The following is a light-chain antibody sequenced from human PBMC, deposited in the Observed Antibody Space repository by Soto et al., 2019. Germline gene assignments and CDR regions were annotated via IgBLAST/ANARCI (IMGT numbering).Light chain of an antibody. CDR3: CSYAGSYTLV. CDR1: SSDVGGYNY. J-gene: IGLJ1*01. CDR2: DVK. Sequence: QSALTQPRSVSGSPGQSVTISCTGTSSDVGGYNYVSWYQQYPGKAPKVMIYDVKTRPSGVPDRFSGSKSGNTASLTISGLQAEDEADYYCCSYAGSYTLVFGTGTKLTVL. V-gene: IGLV2-11*01.